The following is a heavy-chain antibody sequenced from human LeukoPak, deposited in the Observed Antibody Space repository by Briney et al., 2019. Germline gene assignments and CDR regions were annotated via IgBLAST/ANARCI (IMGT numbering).Heavy chain of an antibody. Sequence: SETLSLTCAVYGGSFSGYYWSWIRQPPGKGLEWIGEINHSGSTNYNPSLKSRVTISVDTSKKQFSLKLSSVTAADTAVYYCARPYSSSHYYYNMDVWGKGTSVTVSS. CDR1: GGSFSGYY. D-gene: IGHD6-6*01. J-gene: IGHJ6*03. CDR2: INHSGST. CDR3: ARPYSSSHYYYNMDV. V-gene: IGHV4-34*01.